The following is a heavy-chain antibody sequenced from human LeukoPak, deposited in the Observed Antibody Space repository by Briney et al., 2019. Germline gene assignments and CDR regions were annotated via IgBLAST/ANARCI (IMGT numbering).Heavy chain of an antibody. D-gene: IGHD3-9*01. Sequence: PGGSLRLSCAASGFTFSSYAMSWVRQAPGKGLEWVSAISGSGGSTYYADSVKGRFTISRDNSKNTLYLQMNSLRAEDTAVYYCAKVLYNYDILTGFVDYWGQGTLVTVSS. CDR1: GFTFSSYA. CDR2: ISGSGGST. CDR3: AKVLYNYDILTGFVDY. V-gene: IGHV3-23*01. J-gene: IGHJ4*02.